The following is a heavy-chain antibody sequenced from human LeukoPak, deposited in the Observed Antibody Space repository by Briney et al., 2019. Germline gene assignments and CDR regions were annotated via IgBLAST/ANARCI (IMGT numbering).Heavy chain of an antibody. J-gene: IGHJ4*02. CDR2: ISSSGSTI. Sequence: GGSLRLSCAASGFTFSDYYMSWIRQAPGKGLEWVSYISSSGSTIYYADSVKGRFTISRDNAKNSLYLQMNSLRAEDTAVYYCARNSHSEEVDFDYWGQGTLVTVSS. V-gene: IGHV3-11*01. CDR3: ARNSHSEEVDFDY. D-gene: IGHD2/OR15-2a*01. CDR1: GFTFSDYY.